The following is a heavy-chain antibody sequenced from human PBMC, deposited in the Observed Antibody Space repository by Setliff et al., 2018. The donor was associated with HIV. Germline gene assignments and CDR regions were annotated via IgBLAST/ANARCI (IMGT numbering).Heavy chain of an antibody. CDR3: ARGAGCLGNDCDAYFGP. CDR2: VYYSGST. Sequence: SETLSLTCTVSDGSTRTSSYYWGWIRQAPGKGLEWIGSVYYSGSTYYNPSLKSRVTISVDTSKNQFSLKLTSMTAADTAVYYCARGAGCLGNDCDAYFGPWGQGILVTVSS. CDR1: DGSTRTSSYY. J-gene: IGHJ5*02. V-gene: IGHV4-39*07. D-gene: IGHD2-21*01.